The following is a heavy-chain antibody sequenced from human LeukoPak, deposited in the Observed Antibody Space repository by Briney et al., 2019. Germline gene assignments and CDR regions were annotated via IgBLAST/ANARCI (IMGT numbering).Heavy chain of an antibody. J-gene: IGHJ4*02. D-gene: IGHD3-22*01. CDR2: INPNSGGT. Sequence: ASVKVSCKASGYTFTVYYMHWVRQAPGQGLEWMGRINPNSGGTNYAQKFQGRVTMTRDTSISTAYMELSRLRSDDTAVYYCARGYYDSSGYYSIDYWGQGTLVTVSS. CDR3: ARGYYDSSGYYSIDY. V-gene: IGHV1-2*06. CDR1: GYTFTVYY.